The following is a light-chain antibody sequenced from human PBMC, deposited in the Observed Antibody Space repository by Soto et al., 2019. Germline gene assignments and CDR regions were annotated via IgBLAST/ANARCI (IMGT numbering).Light chain of an antibody. CDR1: ESIARH. Sequence: DIQMTQSPSPLSPPVGARVTITCRASESIARHLNWYQHKPGKAPKLLIFAASSLHNGVPSRFRGGGSGTDFTLTISNLQPEDVATYYCQQTYSTLSITFGQGTRLEIK. CDR2: AAS. J-gene: IGKJ5*01. CDR3: QQTYSTLSIT. V-gene: IGKV1-39*01.